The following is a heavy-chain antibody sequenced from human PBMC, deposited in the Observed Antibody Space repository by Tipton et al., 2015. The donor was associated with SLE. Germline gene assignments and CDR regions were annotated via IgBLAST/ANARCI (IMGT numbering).Heavy chain of an antibody. Sequence: TLSLTCTVSGGSISSGSYYWSWIRQPAGKGLEWIGRIYTSGSTNYNPSLKSRVTISVDTSKNPFSLKLSSVTAADTAVYYCAREGNCSGGSCWNWFDPWGQGTLVTVSS. J-gene: IGHJ5*02. CDR1: GGSISSGSYY. V-gene: IGHV4-61*02. D-gene: IGHD2-15*01. CDR3: AREGNCSGGSCWNWFDP. CDR2: IYTSGST.